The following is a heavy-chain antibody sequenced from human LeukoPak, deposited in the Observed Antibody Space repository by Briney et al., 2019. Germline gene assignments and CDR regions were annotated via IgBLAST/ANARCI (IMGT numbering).Heavy chain of an antibody. CDR3: ARKWFGELIWDY. V-gene: IGHV1-18*01. CDR1: GYTFTSYG. D-gene: IGHD3-10*01. CDR2: ISAYNGNT. Sequence: ASVKVSCKASGYTFTSYGITWVRQAPGQGLEWMGWISAYNGNTNYAQKLQGRVTMTTDTSTSTAYMELRSLRSDDTAVYYCARKWFGELIWDYWGQGTLVTVSS. J-gene: IGHJ4*02.